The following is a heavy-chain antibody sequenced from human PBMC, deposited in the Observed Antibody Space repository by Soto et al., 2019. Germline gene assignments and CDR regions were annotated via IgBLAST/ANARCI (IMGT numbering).Heavy chain of an antibody. D-gene: IGHD6-13*01. J-gene: IGHJ4*02. Sequence: TGRSLRLSCAAAGFIFSDYAMSWVRQAPGKGLEWVSVISESGGSTHYADSVRGRFTVSRDNSKNSLSLRMNSLRDEDTAVYFCAKRSPYSSGWYSPIFDYWGQGALVTVSS. V-gene: IGHV3-23*01. CDR2: ISESGGST. CDR3: AKRSPYSSGWYSPIFDY. CDR1: GFIFSDYA.